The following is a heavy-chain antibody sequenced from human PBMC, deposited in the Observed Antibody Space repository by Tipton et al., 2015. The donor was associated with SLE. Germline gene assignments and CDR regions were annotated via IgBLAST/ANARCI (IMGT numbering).Heavy chain of an antibody. V-gene: IGHV4-59*11. Sequence: TLSLTCTVSGGSITNHYWNWIRQPPGKGLEWIGYIHYSGTTHDNPSLKSRVTMSVDMSKNQFSLRLTSVTAADTVVYYCARSAIFGVIMGGYFDYWGQGTLVTVSS. D-gene: IGHD3-3*01. CDR3: ARSAIFGVIMGGYFDY. CDR2: IHYSGTT. J-gene: IGHJ4*02. CDR1: GGSITNHY.